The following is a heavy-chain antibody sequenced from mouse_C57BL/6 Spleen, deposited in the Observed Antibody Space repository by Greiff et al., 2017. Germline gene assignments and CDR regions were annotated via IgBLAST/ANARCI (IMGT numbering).Heavy chain of an antibody. J-gene: IGHJ4*01. CDR2: LDPGDGDT. CDR3: ARITGSSMDY. CDR1: GYAFSRYW. V-gene: IGHV1-80*01. Sequence: VHLVESGAELVKPGASVKISCKASGYAFSRYWMNWVKQSPGKGLEWIGQLDPGDGDTNYNGKFKGKSTLTADKSSSTAYMQLSSLTSEDSAVYFCARITGSSMDYWGQGTSVTVAS. D-gene: IGHD4-1*01.